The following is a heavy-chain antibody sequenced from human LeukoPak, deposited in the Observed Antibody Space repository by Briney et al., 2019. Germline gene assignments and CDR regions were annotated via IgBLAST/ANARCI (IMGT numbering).Heavy chain of an antibody. V-gene: IGHV3-11*04. J-gene: IGHJ4*02. D-gene: IGHD6-13*01. CDR3: AREGIAATVDY. CDR1: GFDFSDHY. Sequence: GSLRLSCEASGFDFSDHYMDWIRQAPGKGLEWLAYISIGAVSVYYADSIKDRFTVSRDNAKSSLYLQMNSLRVEDTAVYYCAREGIAATVDYWGQGTLVTVSS. CDR2: ISIGAVSV.